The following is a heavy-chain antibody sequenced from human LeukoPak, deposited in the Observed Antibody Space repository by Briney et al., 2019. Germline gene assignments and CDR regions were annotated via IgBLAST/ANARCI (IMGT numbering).Heavy chain of an antibody. J-gene: IGHJ5*02. D-gene: IGHD3-3*01. CDR3: ARPRGGFGGVSTQNWFDP. CDR2: IIPIFGTA. V-gene: IGHV1-69*13. CDR1: GGTFSSYA. Sequence: SVKVSCKASGGTFSSYAISWVRQAPGQGLEWMGGIIPIFGTANYAQKFQGRVTITADESTSTAYIELSSLRSEDTAVYYCARPRGGFGGVSTQNWFDPWGQGTLVTVSS.